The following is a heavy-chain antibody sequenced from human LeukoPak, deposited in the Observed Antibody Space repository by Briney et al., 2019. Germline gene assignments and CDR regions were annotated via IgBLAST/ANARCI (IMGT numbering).Heavy chain of an antibody. CDR3: ATGKSSGNQFDY. V-gene: IGHV4-31*03. D-gene: IGHD3-22*01. Sequence: SETLSLTCTVSGGSISSGDYYWNWIRHHPGKGLEWIGYIYYSGSTYYNPYLKSRVTISVDTSKNQFSLKLSSVTAADTAVYYCATGKSSGNQFDYWGQGTLVTVSS. CDR1: GGSISSGDYY. CDR2: IYYSGST. J-gene: IGHJ4*02.